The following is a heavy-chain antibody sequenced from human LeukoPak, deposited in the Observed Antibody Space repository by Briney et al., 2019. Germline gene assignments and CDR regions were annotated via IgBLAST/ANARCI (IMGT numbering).Heavy chain of an antibody. CDR1: GFTFSSYA. CDR3: AKVGVVVPAAIWYFDL. V-gene: IGHV3-23*01. CDR2: ISGSGGST. Sequence: GGSLRLSCAASGFTFSSYAMSWVRQAPGKGLEWVSAISGSGGSTYYAGSVKGRFTISRDNSKNTLYLQMNSLRAEDTAVYYCAKVGVVVPAAIWYFDLWGRGTLVTVSS. J-gene: IGHJ2*01. D-gene: IGHD2-2*01.